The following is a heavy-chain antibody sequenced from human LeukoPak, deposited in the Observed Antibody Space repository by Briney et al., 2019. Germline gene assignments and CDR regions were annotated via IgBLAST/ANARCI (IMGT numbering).Heavy chain of an antibody. J-gene: IGHJ4*02. CDR2: IYPGDSDA. V-gene: IGHV5-51*01. Sequence: GESLKISCKGSGYSFTTYWIGWVRQMPGKGLEWMGIIYPGDSDARYSPSFQGQVTISADKSISTAYLQWSSLKASDTAMYYCARARYCSGGNCYAEYWGQGTLVTVSS. CDR1: GYSFTTYW. D-gene: IGHD2-15*01. CDR3: ARARYCSGGNCYAEY.